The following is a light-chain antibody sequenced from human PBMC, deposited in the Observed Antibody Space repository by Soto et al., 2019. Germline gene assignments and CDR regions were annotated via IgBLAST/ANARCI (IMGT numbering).Light chain of an antibody. Sequence: EIVLTQSPGTMSLSPGERATLSCRASQSVNSNYLAWYQQKPGQAPRLLIFGASSRVTGIPDRFSGSGSGTGFTLTISRLEPEDFAVYYCQQYGSSPYTFGQGTKLEIK. J-gene: IGKJ2*01. CDR2: GAS. V-gene: IGKV3-20*01. CDR1: QSVNSNY. CDR3: QQYGSSPYT.